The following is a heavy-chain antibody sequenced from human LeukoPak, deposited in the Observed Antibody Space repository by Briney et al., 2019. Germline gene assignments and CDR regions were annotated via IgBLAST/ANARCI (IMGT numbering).Heavy chain of an antibody. CDR2: IHFNGNT. D-gene: IGHD6-13*01. CDR3: ARDRGGSSWYNWYDA. CDR1: GDSITSNY. J-gene: IGHJ5*02. Sequence: SETLSLTCTVSGDSITSNYWSWIRQPAGKGLEWISRIHFNGNTDYNPCLKSRVTTSIDTPRNQFSLKLRSVTAADTAVYYCARDRGGSSWYNWYDAWGQGTLVTVSS. V-gene: IGHV4-4*07.